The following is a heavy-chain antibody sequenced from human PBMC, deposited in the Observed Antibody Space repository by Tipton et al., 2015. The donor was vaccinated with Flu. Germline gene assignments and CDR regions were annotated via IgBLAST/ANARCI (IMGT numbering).Heavy chain of an antibody. D-gene: IGHD3-10*01. CDR2: INHSGST. CDR3: ARSTYYYGSGSSDY. V-gene: IGHV4-34*01. J-gene: IGHJ4*02. CDR1: GGSFSGYY. Sequence: TLSLTCAVYGGSFSGYYWTWIRQPPGKGLEWIGEINHSGSTKYNPSLKSRVTISVDTSKNQFSLKLSSVTAADTAVYYCARSTYYYGSGSSDYWGQGTLVTVSS.